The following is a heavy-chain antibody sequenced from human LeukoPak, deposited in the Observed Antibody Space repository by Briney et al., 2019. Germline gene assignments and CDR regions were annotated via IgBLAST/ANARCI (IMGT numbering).Heavy chain of an antibody. V-gene: IGHV1-18*01. J-gene: IGHJ6*03. CDR2: ISAYNGNT. D-gene: IGHD2-2*01. Sequence: ASVKVSCKASGYTFTSYGISWVRQAPGQGLEWMGWISAYNGNTNYAQKLQGRVTMTTDTSTSTAYMELSSLRSEDTAVYYCARDGKYCSSTSWPRCYYYYYMDVWGKGTTVTVSS. CDR1: GYTFTSYG. CDR3: ARDGKYCSSTSWPRCYYYYYMDV.